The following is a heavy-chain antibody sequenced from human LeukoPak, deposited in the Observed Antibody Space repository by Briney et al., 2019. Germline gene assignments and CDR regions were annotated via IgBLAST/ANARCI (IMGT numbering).Heavy chain of an antibody. V-gene: IGHV4-30-4*01. CDR3: AGGTRKVRGYSGYDYDY. D-gene: IGHD5-12*01. CDR1: GGSITNNNFY. J-gene: IGHJ4*02. Sequence: SETLSLTCTVSGGSITNNNFYWSWIRQPPGKGLEWIGYIYYSGSTYYNPSLKSRVTMSVDMSKNQFSLKLTFVTAADTAVYYCAGGTRKVRGYSGYDYDYWGQGTLVTVSS. CDR2: IYYSGST.